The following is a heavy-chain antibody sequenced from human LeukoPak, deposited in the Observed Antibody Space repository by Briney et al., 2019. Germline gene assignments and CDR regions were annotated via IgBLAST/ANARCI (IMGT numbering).Heavy chain of an antibody. D-gene: IGHD6-13*01. Sequence: GGSLRLSCAASGFTFSSYSMNWVRQAPGKGLEWVSYISSSGSTIYYADSVKGRFTISRDNAKNSLYLQMNSLRAEDTAVYYCARDLGVAAAGTIDYWGQGTLVTVSS. CDR2: ISSSGSTI. CDR3: ARDLGVAAAGTIDY. V-gene: IGHV3-48*04. J-gene: IGHJ4*02. CDR1: GFTFSSYS.